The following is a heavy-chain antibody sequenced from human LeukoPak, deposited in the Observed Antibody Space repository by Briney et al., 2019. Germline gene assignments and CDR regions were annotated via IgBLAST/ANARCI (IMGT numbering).Heavy chain of an antibody. CDR2: IYYTGST. D-gene: IGHD1-26*01. CDR1: GGSISSSSYY. V-gene: IGHV4-61*01. CDR3: ARDRGGSYDYWFDP. Sequence: PSETLSLTCTVSGGSISSSSYYWGWIRQPPGTGLEWIGYIYYTGSTNYNPSLKSRVTISVDTSKNQFSLKLSSVTAADTAVYYCARDRGGSYDYWFDPWGQGTLVTVSS. J-gene: IGHJ5*02.